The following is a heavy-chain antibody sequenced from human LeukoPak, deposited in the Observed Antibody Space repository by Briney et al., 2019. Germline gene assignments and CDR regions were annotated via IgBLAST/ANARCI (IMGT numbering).Heavy chain of an antibody. D-gene: IGHD3-16*02. CDR3: ARARYDYVWGSYRYYFDY. CDR2: IYYSGST. Sequence: SETLSLTCTVSGGSISSGDYYWSWIHQPPGKGLEWIGYIYYSGSTYYNPSLKSRVTISVDTFKNQFSLKLSSVTAADTAVYYCARARYDYVWGSYRYYFDYWGQGTLVTVSS. V-gene: IGHV4-30-4*01. CDR1: GGSISSGDYY. J-gene: IGHJ4*02.